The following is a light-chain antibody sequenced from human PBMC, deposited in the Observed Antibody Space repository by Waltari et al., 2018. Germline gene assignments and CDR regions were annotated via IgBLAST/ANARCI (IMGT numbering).Light chain of an antibody. CDR3: YSTDSSGHDRV. CDR2: EDI. Sequence: SYELTQPPSVSVSPGQTARITCSGDALPKNYAYWYQQKSGQAPVLVIYEDIKRPSGIPERFSGSSSGTTATLTISGAHVEDEADYYCYSTDSSGHDRVFGGGTKLTVL. V-gene: IGLV3-10*01. CDR1: ALPKNY. J-gene: IGLJ3*02.